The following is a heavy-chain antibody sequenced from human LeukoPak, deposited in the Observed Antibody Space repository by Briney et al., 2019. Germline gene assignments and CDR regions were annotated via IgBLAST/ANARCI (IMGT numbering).Heavy chain of an antibody. CDR1: GGSISSSSYY. CDR2: SSYSGSP. CDR3: ARGHYYNSRTYYPAFDL. D-gene: IGHD3-22*01. V-gene: IGHV4-39*07. Sequence: PWETLSLTCTVSGGSISSSSYYWAWIPQPPGKGLEWVVSSSYSGSPYYNPSLKSRVTIAVDTSKNHFCLKLSSVTDADTPVYYCARGHYYNSRTYYPAFDLWGQGPMVTV. J-gene: IGHJ3*01.